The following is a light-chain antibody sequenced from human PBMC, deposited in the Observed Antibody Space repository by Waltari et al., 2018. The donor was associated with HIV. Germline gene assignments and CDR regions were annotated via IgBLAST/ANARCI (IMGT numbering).Light chain of an antibody. Sequence: DIQMTQSPSTLSASVGDRVTITCRASRNIRNWLAWYQQKPGKAPKLLIYKFTTLESVVQSRFSGSGSRKEFTPTSSGLQPDDSATYYYQQFNYFWTFGQGTKVEIK. V-gene: IGKV1-5*03. CDR2: KFT. CDR1: RNIRNW. J-gene: IGKJ1*01. CDR3: QQFNYFWT.